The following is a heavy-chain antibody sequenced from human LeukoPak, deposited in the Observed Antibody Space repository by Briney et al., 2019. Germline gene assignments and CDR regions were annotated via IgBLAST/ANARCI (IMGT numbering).Heavy chain of an antibody. CDR3: ARVALYVTLDY. D-gene: IGHD2-2*02. J-gene: IGHJ4*02. V-gene: IGHV1-2*02. CDR2: INPNSGGT. Sequence: ASVNVSCKASGGTFSSYAISWVRQAPGQGLEWMGWINPNSGGTNYAQKFQGRVTMTRDTSISTAYMELSRLRSDDTAVYYCARVALYVTLDYWGQGTLVTVSS. CDR1: GGTFSSYA.